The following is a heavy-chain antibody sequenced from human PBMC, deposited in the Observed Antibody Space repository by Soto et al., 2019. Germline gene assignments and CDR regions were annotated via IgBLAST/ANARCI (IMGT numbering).Heavy chain of an antibody. V-gene: IGHV1-18*01. Sequence: VASVKVSCKTSGYTFSNYGITWVRQAPGQPLEWLGWISLYSDGTNYAQKFQGRVSMTTDTSTTTAYMELRSLRSDDTAVYYCARVVPGAEAWSGPWGKGTLGTVSS. CDR1: GYTFSNYG. J-gene: IGHJ5*02. CDR2: ISLYSDGT. D-gene: IGHD2-2*01. CDR3: ARVVPGAEAWSGP.